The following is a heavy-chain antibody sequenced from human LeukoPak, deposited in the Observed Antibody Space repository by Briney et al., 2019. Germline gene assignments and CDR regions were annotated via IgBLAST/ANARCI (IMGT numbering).Heavy chain of an antibody. Sequence: GGSLRLSCAASGFNVSNIYMSWVRQAPGKGLEWVSVTDRGGNTKYADPVKGRFTISKDKSENTLYLQMNSLRVEDTAVYYCGTTTLSATWNDWGQGTLVTVSS. D-gene: IGHD1-1*01. CDR2: TDRGGNT. V-gene: IGHV3-53*01. J-gene: IGHJ4*02. CDR1: GFNVSNIY. CDR3: GTTTLSATWND.